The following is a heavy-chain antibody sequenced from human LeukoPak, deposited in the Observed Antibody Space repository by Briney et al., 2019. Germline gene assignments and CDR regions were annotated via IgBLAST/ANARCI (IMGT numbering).Heavy chain of an antibody. V-gene: IGHV4-39*01. Sequence: SETLSLTCTVSGGSIYSSSYYWGWIRQPPGKGLEWIGSTYYSGSTYYNPSLKSRVTISVDTSKNQFSLKLSSVTAADTAVYYCARHTTTVVTYFDYWGQGTLVTVSS. D-gene: IGHD4-23*01. CDR2: TYYSGST. J-gene: IGHJ4*02. CDR3: ARHTTTVVTYFDY. CDR1: GGSIYSSSYY.